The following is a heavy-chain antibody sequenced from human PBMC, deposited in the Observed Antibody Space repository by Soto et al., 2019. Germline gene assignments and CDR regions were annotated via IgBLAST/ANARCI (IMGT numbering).Heavy chain of an antibody. V-gene: IGHV2-5*02. CDR1: GFSLSTSGVG. D-gene: IGHD4-17*01. CDR3: AHYTYGDYGTNWFDP. Sequence: QITLKESGPTLVKPTQTLTLTCTFSGFSLSTSGVGVGWIRQPPGKALEWLALIYWDDDKRYSPSLKSRLTITKDTSKNQVVLTMTNMDPVDTATYYCAHYTYGDYGTNWFDPWGQGTLVTVSS. CDR2: IYWDDDK. J-gene: IGHJ5*02.